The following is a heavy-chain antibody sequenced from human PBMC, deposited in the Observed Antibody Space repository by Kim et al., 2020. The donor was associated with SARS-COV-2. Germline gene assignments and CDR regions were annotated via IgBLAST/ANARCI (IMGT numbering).Heavy chain of an antibody. CDR3: ARELHSSSYYYYYYGMDV. J-gene: IGHJ6*02. Sequence: SVKVSCKASGGTFSSYAISWVRQAPGQGLEWMGGIIPIFGTANYAQKFQGRVTITADESTSTAYMELSSLRSEDTAVYYCARELHSSSYYYYYYGMDVWGQGTTVTVSS. CDR2: IIPIFGTA. V-gene: IGHV1-69*13. D-gene: IGHD6-13*01. CDR1: GGTFSSYA.